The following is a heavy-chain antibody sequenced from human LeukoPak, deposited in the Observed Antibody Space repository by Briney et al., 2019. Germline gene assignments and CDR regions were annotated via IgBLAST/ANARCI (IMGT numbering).Heavy chain of an antibody. CDR2: INPNSGGT. CDR1: GGTFSSYA. V-gene: IGHV1-2*02. J-gene: IGHJ4*02. CDR3: ARGSYDFWSGYYVFDY. Sequence: GASVKVSCKASGGTFSSYAISWVRQAPGQGLEWMAWINPNSGGTNYAQKFQGRVTMTRDTSINTAYMELSRLRSDDTAVYYCARGSYDFWSGYYVFDYWGQGTLVTVSS. D-gene: IGHD3-3*01.